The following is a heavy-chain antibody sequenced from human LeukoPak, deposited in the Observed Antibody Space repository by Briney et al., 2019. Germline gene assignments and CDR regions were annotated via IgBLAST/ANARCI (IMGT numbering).Heavy chain of an antibody. D-gene: IGHD2/OR15-2a*01. V-gene: IGHV3-21*01. CDR2: ISGNSGYI. CDR3: VRIPNSANFPNWFDP. Sequence: GGSLRLSCAASGFTFSSYNMNWVRLAPEKGLEWISSISGNSGYISYADSVKGRFTVSRDNAKNSLYLQMNSLRADDTAVYYCVRIPNSANFPNWFDPRGQGTLVTVSS. J-gene: IGHJ5*02. CDR1: GFTFSSYN.